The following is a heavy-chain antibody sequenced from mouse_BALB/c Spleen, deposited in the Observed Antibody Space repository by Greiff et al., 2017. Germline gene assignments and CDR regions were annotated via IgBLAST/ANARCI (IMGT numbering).Heavy chain of an antibody. D-gene: IGHD1-1*01. Sequence: EVKLMESGGGLVQPGGSRKLSCAASGFTFSSFGMHWVRQAPEKGLEWVAYISSGSSTIYYADTVKGRFTISRDNPKNTLFLQMTSLRSEDTAMYYCARSHGSSYDFDYWGQGTTLTVSS. J-gene: IGHJ2*01. CDR2: ISSGSSTI. V-gene: IGHV5-17*02. CDR1: GFTFSSFG. CDR3: ARSHGSSYDFDY.